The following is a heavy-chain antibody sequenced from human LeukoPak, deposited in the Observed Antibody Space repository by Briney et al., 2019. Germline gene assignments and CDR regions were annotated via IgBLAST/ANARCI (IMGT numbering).Heavy chain of an antibody. CDR1: GFTFNNYA. CDR3: ARWGNDYSQFDS. V-gene: IGHV3-23*01. J-gene: IGHJ4*02. CDR2: VSGSGDNT. D-gene: IGHD4-11*01. Sequence: PGGSLRLSCAASGFTFNNYAMTWVRQDPGKGLEWVSVVSGSGDNTNYADSVKGRFTISRDNSKNTLFLQMNSLRTEDTAVYFCARWGNDYSQFDSWGQGTLVTVS.